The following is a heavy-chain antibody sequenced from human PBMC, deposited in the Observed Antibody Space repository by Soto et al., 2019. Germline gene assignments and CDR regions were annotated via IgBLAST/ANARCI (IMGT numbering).Heavy chain of an antibody. J-gene: IGHJ4*02. Sequence: QVQLVESGGGVVQPGRSLRLSCAASGFTFSSYGMHWVRQAPGKGLEWVAVIWYDGSNKYYADSVKGRFTISRDNSKNTLYLHMNGLRAEDTAVYYCARWGIAAGDYWGQGTLVTVSS. D-gene: IGHD6-13*01. CDR2: IWYDGSNK. CDR1: GFTFSSYG. CDR3: ARWGIAAGDY. V-gene: IGHV3-33*01.